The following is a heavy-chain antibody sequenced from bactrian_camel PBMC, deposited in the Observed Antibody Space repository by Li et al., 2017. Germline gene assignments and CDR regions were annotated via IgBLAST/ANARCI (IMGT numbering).Heavy chain of an antibody. CDR1: GYTPHKYC. Sequence: QVQLVESGGDSVQAGGSLTLSCEQSGYTPHKYCMAWFRQAPGKDREGVASIDTDGGATYEDSVKGRFTISRDNVKNTLYLQMNNLKPEDTANYFCAYLYRCSLVAGLTNCAYYGHGTQVTVS. J-gene: IGHJ4*01. CDR2: IDTDGGA. D-gene: IGHD2*01. V-gene: IGHV3S63*01.